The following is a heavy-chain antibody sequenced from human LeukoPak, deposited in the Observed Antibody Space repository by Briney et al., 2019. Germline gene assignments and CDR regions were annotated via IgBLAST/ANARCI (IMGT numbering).Heavy chain of an antibody. CDR3: ARHDADTVSGVFAY. J-gene: IGHJ4*02. CDR2: IYYSGST. CDR1: GGSISSYY. Sequence: SETLSLTCTVSGGSISSYYWSWIRQPPGKGLEWIGYIYYSGSTNYNPSLKSRVTISVDTSKNQFSLKLSSVTAADTAVYYCARHDADTVSGVFAYWGQGTLLTVPS. V-gene: IGHV4-59*08. D-gene: IGHD2-2*01.